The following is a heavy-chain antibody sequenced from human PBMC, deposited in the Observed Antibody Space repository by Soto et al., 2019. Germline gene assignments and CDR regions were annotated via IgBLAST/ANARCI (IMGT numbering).Heavy chain of an antibody. CDR3: AKNSRYSAYALDI. D-gene: IGHD2-15*01. J-gene: IGHJ3*02. V-gene: IGHV3-30*18. CDR2: ISYDGSDK. Sequence: VQLVESGGGVVQPGRSLRLSCSASGFTFSGYGMHWVRQAPGKGLDWVGRISYDGSDKYYADSVKGRFTISRDNPTSTLYLQMDSLRAEDTAVYYCAKNSRYSAYALDIWGQGTMVTVSS. CDR1: GFTFSGYG.